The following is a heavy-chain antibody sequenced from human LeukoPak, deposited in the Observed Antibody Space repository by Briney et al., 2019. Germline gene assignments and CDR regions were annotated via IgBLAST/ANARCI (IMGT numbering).Heavy chain of an antibody. CDR3: ARDGPGGYFDY. Sequence: SLSLTRTVSGVSVSSGSYYSSWIRQPPGKGLEWIGYIYYSGSTKYNPSLKSRVTISGDTSKIQLSLKLSSVTAADKAVYYCARDGPGGYFDYWGPGTLVTVSS. CDR2: IYYSGST. V-gene: IGHV4-61*01. D-gene: IGHD3-16*01. J-gene: IGHJ4*02. CDR1: GVSVSSGSYY.